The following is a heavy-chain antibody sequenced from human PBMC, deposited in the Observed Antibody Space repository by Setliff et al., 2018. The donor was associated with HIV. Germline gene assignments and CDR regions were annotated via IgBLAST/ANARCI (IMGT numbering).Heavy chain of an antibody. CDR2: INHSGST. CDR3: ARLGYNYDSSGHGL. CDR1: GGSFSGHY. J-gene: IGHJ4*02. V-gene: IGHV4-34*01. D-gene: IGHD3-22*01. Sequence: SETLSVTCAVYGGSFSGHYWNWFRQPPGKGLEWIGEINHSGSTNYKSSLKSRVTISADTSKRQFSLKLSSVTAADTAVYYCARLGYNYDSSGHGLWGQGTLVTVSS.